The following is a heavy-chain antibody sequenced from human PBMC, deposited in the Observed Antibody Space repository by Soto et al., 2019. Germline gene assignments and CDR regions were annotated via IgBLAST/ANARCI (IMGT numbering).Heavy chain of an antibody. CDR1: GGSISSGGYY. V-gene: IGHV4-31*03. Sequence: PSETLSLTCTVSGGSISSGGYYWSWIRQHPGKGPEWIGYISYSGNTCYNPSLKSRVTISVDTSKTQFSLKLSSVTAADTAVYYCARGKTKGYSGYDLDYWGQGTLVTVSS. J-gene: IGHJ4*02. D-gene: IGHD5-12*01. CDR3: ARGKTKGYSGYDLDY. CDR2: ISYSGNT.